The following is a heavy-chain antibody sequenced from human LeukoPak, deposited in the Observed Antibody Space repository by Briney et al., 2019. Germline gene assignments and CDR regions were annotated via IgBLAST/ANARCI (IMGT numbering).Heavy chain of an antibody. CDR1: GSTFSRHE. J-gene: IGHJ4*02. D-gene: IGHD3-10*01. CDR2: ISSSGLTA. CDR3: ARDSLYGTGRVVFDY. V-gene: IGHV3-48*03. Sequence: GGSLRLSCAASGSTFSRHEMNWVRQAPGKGLEWLSYISSSGLTAYYADSVLGRFTISRDNAKNSLYLQMNSLRADDTAVYYCARDSLYGTGRVVFDYWGQGTLVTASS.